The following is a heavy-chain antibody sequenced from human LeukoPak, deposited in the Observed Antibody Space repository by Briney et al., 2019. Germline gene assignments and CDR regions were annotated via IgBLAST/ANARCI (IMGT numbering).Heavy chain of an antibody. Sequence: SVKVSCKASGGTFSSYAISWVRQAPGQGLEWMGRIIPILGIANYAQKFQGRVTITADKSTSTAYMELSSLRSEDTAVYYCASGIANRMTPPDYWGQGTLVTVSS. J-gene: IGHJ4*02. CDR1: GGTFSSYA. CDR3: ASGIANRMTPPDY. CDR2: IIPILGIA. V-gene: IGHV1-69*04. D-gene: IGHD6-13*01.